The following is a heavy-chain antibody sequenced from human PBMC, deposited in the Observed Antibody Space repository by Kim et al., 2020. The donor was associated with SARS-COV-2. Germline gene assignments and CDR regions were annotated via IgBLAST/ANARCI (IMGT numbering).Heavy chain of an antibody. Sequence: GGSLRLSCAASGFTFSDYYMSWIRQAPGKGLEWVSYISSSGSTIYYADSVKGRFTISRDNAKNSLYLKMNSLRAEDTAVYYCARVRGAAGPFYYYYYGMDVWCQGSTVTVSS. CDR1: GFTFSDYY. CDR3: ARVRGAAGPFYYYYYGMDV. D-gene: IGHD6-13*01. V-gene: IGHV3-11*01. CDR2: ISSSGSTI. J-gene: IGHJ6*02.